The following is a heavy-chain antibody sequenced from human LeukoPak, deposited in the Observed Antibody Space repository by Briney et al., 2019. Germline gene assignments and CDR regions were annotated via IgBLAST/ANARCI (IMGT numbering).Heavy chain of an antibody. V-gene: IGHV4-61*01. CDR3: ARESKDFEATIFSWFDP. Sequence: SETLSLTCTVSGGSVSSGSYYWSWIRQPPGKGLEWIGYIYYSGSTNYNPSLKSRVTISVDTSKNQFSLKLSSVTAADTAVYYCARESKDFEATIFSWFDPWGQGTLVTVSS. J-gene: IGHJ5*02. D-gene: IGHD3-3*01. CDR1: GGSVSSGSYY. CDR2: IYYSGST.